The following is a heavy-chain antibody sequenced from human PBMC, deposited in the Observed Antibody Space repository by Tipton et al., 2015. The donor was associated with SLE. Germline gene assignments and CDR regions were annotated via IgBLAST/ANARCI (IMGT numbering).Heavy chain of an antibody. J-gene: IGHJ4*02. CDR3: ARSYGGKAAFDY. CDR2: ISSSGSTI. Sequence: SLRLSCAASGFTFSSYEMNWVRQAPGKGLEWVSYISSSGSTIYYADSVKGRFTISRDNSKNTLYLQMNSLRAEDTAVYYCARSYGGKAAFDYWGQGTLVTVSS. D-gene: IGHD4-23*01. V-gene: IGHV3-48*03. CDR1: GFTFSSYE.